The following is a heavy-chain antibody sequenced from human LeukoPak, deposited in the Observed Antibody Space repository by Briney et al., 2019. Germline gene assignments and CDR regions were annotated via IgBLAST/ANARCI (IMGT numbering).Heavy chain of an antibody. CDR2: IKSDDSST. CDR3: ARGDGGSYQGRFDY. Sequence: GGSLRLSCAASGFTFSSYWMHWARQAPGKGLVWVSRIKSDDSSTSYADSVKGRFTISRDNAKNTLYLQMNSLRAEDTAVYYCARGDGGSYQGRFDYWGQGTLVTVSS. CDR1: GFTFSSYW. D-gene: IGHD1-26*01. J-gene: IGHJ4*02. V-gene: IGHV3-74*01.